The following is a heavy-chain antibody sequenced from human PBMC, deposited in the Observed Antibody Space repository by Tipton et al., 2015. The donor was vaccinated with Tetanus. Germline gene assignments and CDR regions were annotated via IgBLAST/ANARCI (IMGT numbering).Heavy chain of an antibody. J-gene: IGHJ4*02. CDR3: ASGSALDY. D-gene: IGHD6-25*01. CDR1: GFSFSNYK. Sequence: SLRLSCEVSGFSFSNYKMNWVRQGPGRGLEWVSSISSTSRYTNYADSVKGRFTISRDNAKNSLFLEMNSLRVDDTAVYYCASGSALDYWGQGTLIPVSS. V-gene: IGHV3-21*01. CDR2: ISSTSRYT.